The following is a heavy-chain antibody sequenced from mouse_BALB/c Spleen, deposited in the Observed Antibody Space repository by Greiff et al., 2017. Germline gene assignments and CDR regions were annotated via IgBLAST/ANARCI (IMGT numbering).Heavy chain of an antibody. V-gene: IGHV2-9*02. CDR3: ARDQAPYGYYAMDY. CDR1: GFSLTSYG. J-gene: IGHJ4*01. Sequence: QVQLKESGPGLVAPSQSLSITCTVSGFSLTSYGVHWVRQPPGKGLEWLGVIWAGGSTNYNSALMSRLSISKDNSKSQVFLKMNSLQTNDTAMYYCARDQAPYGYYAMDYWGQGTSVTVSS. CDR2: IWAGGST. D-gene: IGHD3-2*02.